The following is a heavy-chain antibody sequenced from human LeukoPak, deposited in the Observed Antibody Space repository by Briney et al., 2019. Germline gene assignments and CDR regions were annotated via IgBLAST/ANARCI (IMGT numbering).Heavy chain of an antibody. CDR3: TTEFGQWLVHSDQRNYYYYYMDV. CDR1: GFTFSNAW. Sequence: GGSLRLSCAVSGFTFSNAWMSWVRQAPGKGLEWVGRIKSKTDGGTTDYAAPVKGRFTISRDDSKNTLYLQMNSLKTEDTAVYYCTTEFGQWLVHSDQRNYYYYYMDVWGKGTTVTVSS. J-gene: IGHJ6*03. V-gene: IGHV3-15*01. CDR2: IKSKTDGGTT. D-gene: IGHD6-19*01.